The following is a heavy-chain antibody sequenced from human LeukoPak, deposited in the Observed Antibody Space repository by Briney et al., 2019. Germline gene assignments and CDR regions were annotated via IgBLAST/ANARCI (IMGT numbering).Heavy chain of an antibody. CDR3: ARDPLMDY. CDR2: NSSSGSTI. Sequence: GGSLRLSCAASGFTFSSYEMNWVRQAPGKGLEWVSYNSSSGSTIYYADSVKGRFTISRDNAKNSLYLQMNSLRAEDTAVYYCARDPLMDYWGQGTLVTVSS. V-gene: IGHV3-48*03. CDR1: GFTFSSYE. J-gene: IGHJ4*02.